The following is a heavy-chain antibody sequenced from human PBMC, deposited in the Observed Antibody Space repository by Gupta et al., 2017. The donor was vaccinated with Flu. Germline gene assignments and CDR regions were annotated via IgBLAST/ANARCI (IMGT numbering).Heavy chain of an antibody. Sequence: GYYWSWVRQSPGKGLEWIGEINHSGRTNYNPALKSRVAISVDTSKNQFSLKLNAVTAADTAVYYCAREVLDGASNGNTFDSWDQGTLVNVSS. CDR1: GYY. CDR2: INHSGRT. D-gene: IGHD2-8*01. V-gene: IGHV4-34*01. J-gene: IGHJ4*02. CDR3: AREVLDGASNGNTFDS.